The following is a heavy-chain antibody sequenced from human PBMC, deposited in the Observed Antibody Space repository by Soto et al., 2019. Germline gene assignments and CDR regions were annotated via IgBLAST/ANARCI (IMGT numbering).Heavy chain of an antibody. J-gene: IGHJ4*02. CDR2: IGTAADT. CDR3: ARWYYYDSSGYFDY. CDR1: GFTFSSYD. V-gene: IGHV3-13*01. D-gene: IGHD3-22*01. Sequence: GGSLRLSCAASGFTFSSYDMHWVRQVTGKGLEWVSAIGTAADTYYPGSVKGRFTISRENAKNSLYLQMNSLRAGDTAVYYCARWYYYDSSGYFDYWGQGTLVTVSS.